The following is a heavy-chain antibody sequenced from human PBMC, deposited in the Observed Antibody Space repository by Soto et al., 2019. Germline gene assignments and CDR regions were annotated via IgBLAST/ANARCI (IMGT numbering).Heavy chain of an antibody. CDR3: ASGSEAGFDL. V-gene: IGHV4-59*01. CDR2: VYSTEIT. Sequence: SETLSLTCTVSGECISSYFWSWIRQPPGKGLEWIGYVYSTEITNYNPSLKSRVAMSIDTSKNQFSLKVRSVTAADTAVYYCASGSEAGFDLWGKGTRVTVSS. CDR1: GECISSYF. J-gene: IGHJ5*02. D-gene: IGHD6-25*01.